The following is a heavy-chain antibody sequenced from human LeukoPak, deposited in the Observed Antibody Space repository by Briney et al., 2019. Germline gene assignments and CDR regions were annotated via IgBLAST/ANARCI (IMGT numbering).Heavy chain of an antibody. CDR1: GYTFTSYG. D-gene: IGHD5-12*01. J-gene: IGHJ4*02. V-gene: IGHV1-18*01. CDR3: ARDIDSGYDLGVDY. Sequence: ASVKVACKASGYTFTSYGISWVRQAPGQGLEWIGSIISYNGNTNYAQKLQGRVTMTTDTSTSTAYMELRSLRSDDTAVYYCARDIDSGYDLGVDYWGQGTLVTVSS. CDR2: IISYNGNT.